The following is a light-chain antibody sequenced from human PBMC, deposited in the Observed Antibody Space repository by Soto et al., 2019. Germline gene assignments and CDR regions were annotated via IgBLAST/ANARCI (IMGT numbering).Light chain of an antibody. CDR3: QQYNSYPWA. J-gene: IGKJ1*01. CDR2: DAS. CDR1: QSIITS. Sequence: DIQMTQSPSTLSASVGDRVTITCRASQSIITSLAWYQQKPGKAPKLLIYDASNLDSGVPSRFSGSGSGTEFTLTISSLQPDDFATYYCQQYNSYPWAFGQGTKVDIK. V-gene: IGKV1-5*01.